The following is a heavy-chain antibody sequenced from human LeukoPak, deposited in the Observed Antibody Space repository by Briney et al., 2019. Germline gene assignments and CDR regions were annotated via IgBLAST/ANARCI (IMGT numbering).Heavy chain of an antibody. J-gene: IGHJ5*02. CDR2: IYPGDSDT. V-gene: IGHV5-51*01. CDR1: GYSFTSYW. Sequence: GESLKISCKGSGYSFTSYWIGWVRQMPGKGLEWMGIIYPGDSDTRYSPSFQGQVTISADKSISTAYLQWSSLKASDTAMYYCVRGYSSGWYTDWFDPWGQGTLVTVSS. CDR3: VRGYSSGWYTDWFDP. D-gene: IGHD6-19*01.